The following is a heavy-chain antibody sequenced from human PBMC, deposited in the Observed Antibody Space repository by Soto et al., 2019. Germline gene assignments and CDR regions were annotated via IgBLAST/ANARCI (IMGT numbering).Heavy chain of an antibody. V-gene: IGHV3-33*01. J-gene: IGHJ4*02. Sequence: QVQLVESGGGVVQSGRSLRLSCAASGFSFRCYGMHWVRQAPGKGLEWVGVIWSDGSEKYYGDSVKGRFTISRDNSRNTLYLQINSLRAEDTAAYYCARGGPSGSYFDYWGRGTLVTVSS. CDR1: GFSFRCYG. CDR2: IWSDGSEK. D-gene: IGHD6-25*01. CDR3: ARGGPSGSYFDY.